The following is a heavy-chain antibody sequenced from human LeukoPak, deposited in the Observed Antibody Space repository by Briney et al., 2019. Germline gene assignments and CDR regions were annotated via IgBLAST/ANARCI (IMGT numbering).Heavy chain of an antibody. CDR1: GGSFSDYY. CDR3: ASYPHYDFWSGYLPGYYYGMDV. CDR2: ISSSGSTI. Sequence: LTCGVSGGSFSDYYMSWIRQAPGKGLEWVSYISSSGSTIYYADSVKGRFTISRDNAKNSLYLQMNSLRAEDTAVYYCASYPHYDFWSGYLPGYYYGMDVWGQGTTVTVSS. J-gene: IGHJ6*02. D-gene: IGHD3-3*01. V-gene: IGHV3-11*01.